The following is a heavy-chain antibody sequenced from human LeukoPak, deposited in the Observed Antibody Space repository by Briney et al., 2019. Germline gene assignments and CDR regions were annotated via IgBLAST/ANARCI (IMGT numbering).Heavy chain of an antibody. V-gene: IGHV3-7*01. CDR2: IKQDGSGT. D-gene: IGHD3-22*01. CDR3: ASSHYYYDSSCYPHY. J-gene: IGHJ4*02. CDR1: GFTFRSYW. Sequence: GGSLRLSCAASGFTFRSYWMTWVRQSPGKGLEWVANIKQDGSGTCYVDSVKGRFTISRDNAKDSLYLEMNSLKAEDTAFYSCASSHYYYDSSCYPHYWGQGTLVTVSS.